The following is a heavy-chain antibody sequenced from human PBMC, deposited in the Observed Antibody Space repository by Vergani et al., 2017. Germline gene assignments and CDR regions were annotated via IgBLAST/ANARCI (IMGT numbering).Heavy chain of an antibody. CDR3: YTDYHDY. CDR1: GFSFRTYW. Sequence: EVQLVESGGGLVQPGGSLRLSCVASGFSFRTYWMTWVRQAPGKGLEWIGRIRSKNDGGTADYAAPLKGRFTISRDDSKDSAFLLVNNLKTEDTAVYFCYTDYHDYWGQGTLVTVSS. CDR2: IRSKNDGGTA. J-gene: IGHJ4*02. V-gene: IGHV3-15*01. D-gene: IGHD2-2*02.